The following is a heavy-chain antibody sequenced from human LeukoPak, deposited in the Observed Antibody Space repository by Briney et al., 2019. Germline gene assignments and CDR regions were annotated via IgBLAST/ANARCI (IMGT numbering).Heavy chain of an antibody. D-gene: IGHD6-6*01. CDR1: GGSFSGYY. CDR2: INHSGST. CDR3: ARGSEYSSSSNPHFDY. J-gene: IGHJ4*02. V-gene: IGHV4-34*01. Sequence: PSETLSLTCAVYGGSFSGYYWSWIRQPPGKGLEWIGEINHSGSTNYNPSLKSRVTISVDTSKNQFSLKLSSVTAADTAVYYCARGSEYSSSSNPHFDYWGQGTLVTVSS.